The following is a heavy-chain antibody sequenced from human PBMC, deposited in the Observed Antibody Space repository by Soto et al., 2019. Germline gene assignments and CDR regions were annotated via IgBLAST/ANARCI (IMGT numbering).Heavy chain of an antibody. D-gene: IGHD1-26*01. V-gene: IGHV3-7*03. J-gene: IGHJ3*02. CDR3: ARGGRRSGSYADAFDI. Sequence: GGSLRLSCAAYGITFSTYSMSWVRQAPGKGLEWVANIKQDGREKHYVDSVKGRFTISRDNAKNSLYLQMNTLRAEDTAVYYCARGGRRSGSYADAFDIWGQGTMVTVSS. CDR2: IKQDGREK. CDR1: GITFSTYS.